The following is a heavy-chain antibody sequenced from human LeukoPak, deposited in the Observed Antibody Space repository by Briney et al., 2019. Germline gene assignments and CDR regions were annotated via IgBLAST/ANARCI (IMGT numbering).Heavy chain of an antibody. Sequence: GGSLRLSCAASGFKFSVYSMNWVRQAPGSGLEWVSRITGTGSQFDDVDYADSVRGRFTISRDNAKDSLFLEMGGLRVEDTGIYFCARETGFADAFDFWGRGTLVTVSS. CDR1: GFKFSVYS. CDR3: ARETGFADAFDF. V-gene: IGHV3-21*03. J-gene: IGHJ3*01. CDR2: ITGTGSQFDDV.